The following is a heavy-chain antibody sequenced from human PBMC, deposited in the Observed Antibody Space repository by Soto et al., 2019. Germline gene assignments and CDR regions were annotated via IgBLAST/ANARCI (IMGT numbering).Heavy chain of an antibody. Sequence: EVQLLESGGGLVQPGGSLRLSCAASGFTFSNYAVNWVRQAPGKGLEWVSTISGSGGSTYYADSVKGRFTISRDNSKNTLYLQRNSLRAEDTAVYYCAKDQGSSWYEIDYWGQGTLVTVSS. D-gene: IGHD6-13*01. V-gene: IGHV3-23*01. J-gene: IGHJ4*02. CDR3: AKDQGSSWYEIDY. CDR1: GFTFSNYA. CDR2: ISGSGGST.